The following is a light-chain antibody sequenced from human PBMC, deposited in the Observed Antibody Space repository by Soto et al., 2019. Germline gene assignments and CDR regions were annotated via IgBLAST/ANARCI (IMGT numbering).Light chain of an antibody. CDR2: DVS. CDR3: QQYGSSPT. CDR1: QSVSSSY. Sequence: EIVLTQSPGTLSLSPGERATLSCRSSQSVSSSYLAWYQHKPGQAPRLLIYDVSSRATGIPDRFSGSGSGTDFTRTISRLEPEDFAVYYCQQYGSSPTFGQGTKGEIK. V-gene: IGKV3-20*01. J-gene: IGKJ1*01.